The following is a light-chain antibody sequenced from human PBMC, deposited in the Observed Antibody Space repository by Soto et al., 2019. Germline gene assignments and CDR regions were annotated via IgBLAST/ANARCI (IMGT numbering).Light chain of an antibody. CDR2: DVS. Sequence: QYALTQPASVSGSPGQSSTISCTGTSSDVGGYEYVSWYQQHPGKAPKRIIYDVSDRPSGVSNRFSGSKSGNTASLAISGLQAEDEADYYCSSYTTSSPLGVFGTGTKLTVL. CDR3: SSYTTSSPLGV. J-gene: IGLJ1*01. CDR1: SSDVGGYEY. V-gene: IGLV2-14*03.